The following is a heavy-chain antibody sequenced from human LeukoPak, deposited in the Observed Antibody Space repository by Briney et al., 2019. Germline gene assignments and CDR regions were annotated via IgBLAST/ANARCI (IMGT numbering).Heavy chain of an antibody. CDR1: GGTFSSYA. CDR3: ASSSSSWFDP. J-gene: IGHJ5*02. V-gene: IGHV1-69*04. D-gene: IGHD6-6*01. Sequence: ASVKVSCKASGGTFSSYAISWVRQAPGQGLEWMGRIIPILGIANYAQKFQGRVTITTDESTSTAYMELSSLRSEDTAVYYCASSSSSWFDPWGQGTLVTVSS. CDR2: IIPILGIA.